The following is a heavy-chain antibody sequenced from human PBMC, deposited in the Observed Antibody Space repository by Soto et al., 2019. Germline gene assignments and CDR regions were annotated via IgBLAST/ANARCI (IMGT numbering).Heavy chain of an antibody. V-gene: IGHV5-51*01. CDR1: GYSFTSYW. D-gene: IGHD3-10*01. CDR2: IYPGDSDT. CDR3: AKRGEYGSGSLLSYYYYGMDV. Sequence: PGESLKISCKGSGYSFTSYWIGWVRQMPGKGLEWMGIIYPGDSDTRYSPSFQGQVTISADKSISTAYLQWSSLKASDTAMYYCAKRGEYGSGSLLSYYYYGMDVWGQGTTVTVS. J-gene: IGHJ6*02.